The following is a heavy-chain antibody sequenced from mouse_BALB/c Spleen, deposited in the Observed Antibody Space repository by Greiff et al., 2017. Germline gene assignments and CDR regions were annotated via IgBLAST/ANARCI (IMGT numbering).Heavy chain of an antibody. CDR2: INSNGGST. CDR3: ARTYYGSSGFAY. CDR1: GFTFSSYY. J-gene: IGHJ3*01. Sequence: EVKLVESGGGLVKLGGSLKLSCAASGFTFSSYYMSWVRQTPEKRLELVAAINSNGGSTYYPDTVKGRFTISRDNAKNTLYLQMSSLKSEDTALYYCARTYYGSSGFAYWGQGTLVTVSA. V-gene: IGHV5-6-2*01. D-gene: IGHD1-1*01.